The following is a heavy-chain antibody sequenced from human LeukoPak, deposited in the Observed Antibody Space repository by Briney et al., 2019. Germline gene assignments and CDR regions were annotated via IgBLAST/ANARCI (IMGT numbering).Heavy chain of an antibody. V-gene: IGHV3-23*01. J-gene: IGHJ1*01. CDR3: AKYFASGSYYKLPH. Sequence: GGSLRLSCAASGFTFSSYAMSWVRQAPGKGPEWVSTISGSGAYTYYADSVKGRFTISRDNSKNTLYLQMNSLRAGDTAVYYCAKYFASGSYYKLPHWGQGTLVTVSS. CDR1: GFTFSSYA. D-gene: IGHD3-10*01. CDR2: ISGSGAYT.